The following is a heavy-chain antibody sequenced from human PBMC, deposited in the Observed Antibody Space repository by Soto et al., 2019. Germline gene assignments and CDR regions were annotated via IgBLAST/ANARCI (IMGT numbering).Heavy chain of an antibody. D-gene: IGHD6-13*01. CDR3: AKEGPVRKRDSSSWYSRDGMDV. CDR1: GFTFSSYA. Sequence: GGSLRLSCAASGFTFSSYAMSWVRQAPGKGLEWVSAISGSGGSTYYADSVKGRFTISRDNSKNTLYLQMNSLRAEDTAVYYCAKEGPVRKRDSSSWYSRDGMDVWGQGTTVTVSS. V-gene: IGHV3-23*01. CDR2: ISGSGGST. J-gene: IGHJ6*02.